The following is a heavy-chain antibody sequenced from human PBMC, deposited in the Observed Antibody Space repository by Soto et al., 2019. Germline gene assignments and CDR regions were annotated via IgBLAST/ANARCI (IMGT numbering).Heavy chain of an antibody. V-gene: IGHV4-39*01. D-gene: IGHD3-22*01. Sequence: SETLSLTCTVSGGSISSSSYYWGWIRQPPGKGLEWIGSIYYSGSTYYNPSLKSRVTILVDTSKNHFSLKLSSVTAADTAVYYCARQVTYYFDSSGYPVSPFDFWGQGTLVTVSS. CDR3: ARQVTYYFDSSGYPVSPFDF. CDR2: IYYSGST. J-gene: IGHJ4*02. CDR1: GGSISSSSYY.